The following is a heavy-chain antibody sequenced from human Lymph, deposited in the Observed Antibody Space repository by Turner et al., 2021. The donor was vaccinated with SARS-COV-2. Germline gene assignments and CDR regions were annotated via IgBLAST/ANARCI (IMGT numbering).Heavy chain of an antibody. V-gene: IGHV3-53*02. CDR1: GFNVSSNY. CDR3: ARDNPHDAFDI. J-gene: IGHJ3*02. Sequence: VQLVETGGGLIQPGGSLRLSCAASGFNVSSNYMSWVRQAPGKGLERGSVIYSGGSTFYADSVRGRFTISRDKPKNTLYLQMNSLRAEDTAVYYCARDNPHDAFDIWGQGTMVTVSS. CDR2: IYSGGST.